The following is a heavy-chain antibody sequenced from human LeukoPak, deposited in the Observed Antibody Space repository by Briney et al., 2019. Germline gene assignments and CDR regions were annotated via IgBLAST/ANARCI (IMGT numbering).Heavy chain of an antibody. D-gene: IGHD3-9*01. CDR2: IYSGGST. Sequence: GGSLRLSCAASGFTVSSNYMSWVRQAPGKGLEWVSVIYSGGSTYYADSVKGRFTISRDNSKNTLYLQMNSLRAEDTAVYYCARGQFYDILTGYDYWGQGTLVTVSS. J-gene: IGHJ4*02. CDR3: ARGQFYDILTGYDY. V-gene: IGHV3-53*01. CDR1: GFTVSSNY.